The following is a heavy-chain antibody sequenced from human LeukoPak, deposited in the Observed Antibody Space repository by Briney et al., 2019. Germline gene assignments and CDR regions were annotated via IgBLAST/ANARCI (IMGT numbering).Heavy chain of an antibody. D-gene: IGHD3-16*01. CDR3: ARDWALDS. V-gene: IGHV3-48*03. CDR2: ISKNGHTT. J-gene: IGHJ4*02. Sequence: GGSLRLSCDTSTFIFSEYDMNWVRQAPGKGLERVSYISKNGHTTYYADSLEGRFTISRDNAKMSLYLQMSSLRVEDTAVYYCARDWALDSWGQGTLVTVSS. CDR1: TFIFSEYD.